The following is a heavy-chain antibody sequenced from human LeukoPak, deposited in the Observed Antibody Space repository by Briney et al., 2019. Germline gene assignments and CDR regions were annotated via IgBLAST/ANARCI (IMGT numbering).Heavy chain of an antibody. Sequence: ASVKASCKASGYTFTSYDINWVRQATGQGLEWMGWMNPNSGNTGYAQKFQGRVTITRNTSISTAYMELSSLRSEDTAVYYCARVRAARKYYYYYMDVWGKGTTVTVSS. CDR1: GYTFTSYD. CDR3: ARVRAARKYYYYYMDV. CDR2: MNPNSGNT. V-gene: IGHV1-8*03. J-gene: IGHJ6*03. D-gene: IGHD6-6*01.